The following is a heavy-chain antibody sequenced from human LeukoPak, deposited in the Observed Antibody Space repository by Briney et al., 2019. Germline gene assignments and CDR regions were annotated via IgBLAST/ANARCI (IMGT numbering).Heavy chain of an antibody. CDR1: GFTFSSYS. Sequence: GGSLRLSCAASGFTFSSYSMNWVRQAPGKGLEWVSSISSSSYINYADSVKGRFTISRDDAKNSLYLQMNSLRAEDTAVYYCARAPGGRDGYNYNDYWGQGTLVTVSS. J-gene: IGHJ4*02. CDR3: ARAPGGRDGYNYNDY. D-gene: IGHD5-24*01. V-gene: IGHV3-21*01. CDR2: ISSSSYI.